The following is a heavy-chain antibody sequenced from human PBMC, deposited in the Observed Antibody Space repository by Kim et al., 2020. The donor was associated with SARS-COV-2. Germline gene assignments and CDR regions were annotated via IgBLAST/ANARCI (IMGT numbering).Heavy chain of an antibody. Sequence: GGSLRLSCSASKFTFNSYSMSWVRQAPGKGLEWVSFISSSSRHIYYADSVKGRFTISRDNAKNSLHLQMNSLRVDDTAMYYCARVWGYGDYQIDYWGQGTLVTVSS. CDR2: ISSSSRHI. D-gene: IGHD2-21*01. CDR3: ARVWGYGDYQIDY. CDR1: KFTFNSYS. V-gene: IGHV3-21*06. J-gene: IGHJ4*02.